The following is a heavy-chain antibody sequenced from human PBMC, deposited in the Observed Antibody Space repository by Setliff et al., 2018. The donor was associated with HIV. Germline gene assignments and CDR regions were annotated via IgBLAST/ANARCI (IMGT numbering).Heavy chain of an antibody. D-gene: IGHD3-10*01. CDR3: AAASNRRVRGVNLRYYYYMDV. Sequence: ASVKVSCKASGFTFTNSAMQWVRQARGQRLEWIGWIVVGSYNTNYAQKFQERVTITRDLSTSTAYMELSSLRSEDTAVYYCAAASNRRVRGVNLRYYYYMDVWGKGTTGTVSS. CDR2: IVVGSYNT. V-gene: IGHV1-58*02. J-gene: IGHJ6*03. CDR1: GFTFTNSA.